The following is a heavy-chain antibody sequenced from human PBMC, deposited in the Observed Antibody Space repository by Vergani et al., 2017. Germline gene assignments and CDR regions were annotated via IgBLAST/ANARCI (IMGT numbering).Heavy chain of an antibody. CDR2: ISGSGGST. J-gene: IGHJ4*02. D-gene: IGHD3-22*01. V-gene: IGHV3-23*01. CDR1: GFTFSSYA. Sequence: EVQLLESGGGLVQPGGSLRLSCAASGFTFSSYAMSWDRQAPGKGLEWVSAISGSGGSTYYADSVKGRFTISRDNSKNTLYLQMNSLRAEDTAVYYCAKDRLSYYYDSSGYYGSFVYWGQGTLVTVSS. CDR3: AKDRLSYYYDSSGYYGSFVY.